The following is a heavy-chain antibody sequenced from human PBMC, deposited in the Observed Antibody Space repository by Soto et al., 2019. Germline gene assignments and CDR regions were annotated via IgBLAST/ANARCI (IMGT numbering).Heavy chain of an antibody. D-gene: IGHD3-16*01. Sequence: EVQLVETGGGLIQPGGSLRLSCAASGFTVSSNYMSWVRQAPGKGLEWVSVIYSGGSTYYADSVRGRFTISRDNSKNTLYLQLTSLRLEDTAVYYCAKDRRYYYDIETHYGLDVWGQGTTVRVSS. J-gene: IGHJ6*02. CDR2: IYSGGST. CDR3: AKDRRYYYDIETHYGLDV. CDR1: GFTVSSNY. V-gene: IGHV3-53*05.